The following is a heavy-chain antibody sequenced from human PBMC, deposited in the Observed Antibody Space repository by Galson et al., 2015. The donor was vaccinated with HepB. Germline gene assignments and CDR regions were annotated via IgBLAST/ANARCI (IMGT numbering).Heavy chain of an antibody. J-gene: IGHJ4*02. CDR2: ISSNGGST. CDR1: GFTFSSYA. Sequence: SLRLSCAASGFTFSSYAMHWVRQAPGKGLEYVSAISSNGGSTYYADSVKGRFTISRDNSKNTLYLQMSSLRAEDTAVYYCVKGTSSSWYVPLDYWGQGTLVTVSS. CDR3: VKGTSSSWYVPLDY. D-gene: IGHD6-13*01. V-gene: IGHV3-64D*06.